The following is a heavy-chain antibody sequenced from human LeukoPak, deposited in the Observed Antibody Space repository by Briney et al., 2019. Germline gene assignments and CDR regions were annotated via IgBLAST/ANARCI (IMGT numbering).Heavy chain of an antibody. V-gene: IGHV3-21*04. Sequence: GGSLRLSCAASGFTFSSYSMNWVRQAPGKGLEWVSSISSSSSYIYYADSVKGRFTISRDNAKNSLYLQMNSLRAEDTAVYYCAKDLRFIPFDYWGQGTLVTVSS. D-gene: IGHD2-21*01. J-gene: IGHJ4*02. CDR2: ISSSSSYI. CDR3: AKDLRFIPFDY. CDR1: GFTFSSYS.